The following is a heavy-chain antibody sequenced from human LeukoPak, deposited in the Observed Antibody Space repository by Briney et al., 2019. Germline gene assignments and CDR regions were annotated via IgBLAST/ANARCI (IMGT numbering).Heavy chain of an antibody. D-gene: IGHD6-19*01. CDR3: AKEVIAVAGTNFDY. V-gene: IGHV3-23*01. CDR1: GFTFSSYA. CDR2: ISGSGGST. Sequence: GGSLRLSCSAYGFTFSSYAMSWVRQAPAKGREGVSAISGSGGSTYYADSVKGRFTISRDNSKNTLYLQMNSLRAEDTAVYYCAKEVIAVAGTNFDYWGQGTLVTVSS. J-gene: IGHJ4*02.